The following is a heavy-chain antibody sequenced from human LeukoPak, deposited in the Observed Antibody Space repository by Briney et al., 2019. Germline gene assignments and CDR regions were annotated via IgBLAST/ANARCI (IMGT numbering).Heavy chain of an antibody. CDR2: IKRNADGGTT. CDR3: TTDDPVNRS. Sequence: GGSLRLSCAASGFTFSNAWMSWVRQAPGKGLEWVGRIKRNADGGTTDYAAPVKGRLTISRDDSKTTLYLQMNSLKIEDTAMYYCTTDDPVNRSWGQGTLVTVSS. J-gene: IGHJ4*02. CDR1: GFTFSNAW. V-gene: IGHV3-15*01. D-gene: IGHD2/OR15-2a*01.